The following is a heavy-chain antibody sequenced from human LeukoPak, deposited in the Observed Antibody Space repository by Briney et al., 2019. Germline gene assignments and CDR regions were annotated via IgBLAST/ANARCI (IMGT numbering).Heavy chain of an antibody. Sequence: NPSETLSLTCAVFGGSFSGYYWSWIRQPPGKGLEWIGYIYYSGSTNYNPSLKNRVTISVDTSNNQFSLKLSSVTAADTAVYYCARENTMVRGAFDAFDIWGQGTMVTVSS. D-gene: IGHD3-10*01. V-gene: IGHV4-59*01. CDR2: IYYSGST. J-gene: IGHJ3*02. CDR1: GGSFSGYY. CDR3: ARENTMVRGAFDAFDI.